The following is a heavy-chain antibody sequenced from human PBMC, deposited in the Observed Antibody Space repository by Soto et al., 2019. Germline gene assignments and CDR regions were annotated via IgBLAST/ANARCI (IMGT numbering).Heavy chain of an antibody. Sequence: QVQLQESGAGLVKSWETLSLTCTVSGDSFSGFYLSWVRQPAGQGLEWIGRFYTSGDNDYNPSPKSRVTVSVDTSTNQCHVRLSCVTAEDTAVDYCAGEARETVGVGYWCDPWGQGTLVSVSS. CDR3: AGEARETVGVGYWCDP. V-gene: IGHV4-4*07. CDR2: FYTSGDN. CDR1: GDSFSGFY. D-gene: IGHD3-10*01. J-gene: IGHJ5*02.